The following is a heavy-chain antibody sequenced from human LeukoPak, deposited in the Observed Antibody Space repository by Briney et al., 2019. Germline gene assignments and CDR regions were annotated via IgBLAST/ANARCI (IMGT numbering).Heavy chain of an antibody. CDR1: GGSFSGYY. J-gene: IGHJ1*01. CDR2: INHSGST. Sequence: SETLSLTCAVYGGSFSGYYWSWIRQTPGKGLEWIGEINHSGSTNYNPFLKSRVTISVDTSKNQFSLKLSSVTAADTAVYYCARRGPSGLRKTQYFQHWGQGTLVTVSS. CDR3: ARRGPSGLRKTQYFQH. V-gene: IGHV4-34*01. D-gene: IGHD5-12*01.